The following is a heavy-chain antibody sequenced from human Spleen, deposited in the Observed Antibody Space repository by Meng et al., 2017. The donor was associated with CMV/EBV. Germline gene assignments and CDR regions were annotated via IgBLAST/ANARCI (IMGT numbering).Heavy chain of an antibody. V-gene: IGHV4-34*01. CDR3: ARGLPYFSVIAVAAHYFFDY. CDR1: FRRYY. CDR2: INHSGST. Sequence: FRRYYWTWIRQPPGTGLEWIGEINHSGSTNYNPSLKSRVTISVDTSKDQLSLRLTSVTAADTAVYYCARGLPYFSVIAVAAHYFFDYWGQGTLVTVSS. D-gene: IGHD6-19*01. J-gene: IGHJ4*02.